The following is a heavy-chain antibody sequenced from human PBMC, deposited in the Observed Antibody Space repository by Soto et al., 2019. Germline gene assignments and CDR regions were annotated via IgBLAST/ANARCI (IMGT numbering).Heavy chain of an antibody. V-gene: IGHV3-23*01. D-gene: IGHD3-3*01. Sequence: GSLRLSCAASGFTFSSYAMSWVRQAPGKGLEWVSAISGSGGSTYYADSVKGRFTISRDNSKNTLYLQMNSLRAEDTAVYYCAKDGRFLEWLLSTWYYFDYWGQGTLVTVSS. CDR3: AKDGRFLEWLLSTWYYFDY. J-gene: IGHJ4*02. CDR1: GFTFSSYA. CDR2: ISGSGGST.